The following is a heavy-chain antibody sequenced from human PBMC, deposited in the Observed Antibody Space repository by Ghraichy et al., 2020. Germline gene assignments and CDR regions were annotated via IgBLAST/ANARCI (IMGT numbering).Heavy chain of an antibody. CDR1: GFTFSSYA. J-gene: IGHJ4*02. D-gene: IGHD4-17*01. V-gene: IGHV3-23*01. CDR2: ISGSGGST. Sequence: GGSLRLSCAASGFTFSSYAMSWVRQAPGKGLEWVSAISGSGGSTYYADSVKGRFTISRDNSKNTLYLQMNSLRAEDTAVYYCAKDSEYDYGDLFLAKAFDYWGQGTLVTVSS. CDR3: AKDSEYDYGDLFLAKAFDY.